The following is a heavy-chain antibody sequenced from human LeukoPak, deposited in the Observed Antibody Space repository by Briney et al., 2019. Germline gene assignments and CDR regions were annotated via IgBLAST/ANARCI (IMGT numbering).Heavy chain of an antibody. D-gene: IGHD4-17*01. CDR1: GGTFSSYA. Sequence: SVKVSCKASGGTFSSYAISWVRQAPGQGFEWMGGIIRIIGTTNYAQKFQGRVTSTAVESTSTAYMELSSLRSEDTAVYYCATSLGILEDYGDFYYFDYWGQGTLVTVSS. V-gene: IGHV1-69*13. CDR3: ATSLGILEDYGDFYYFDY. J-gene: IGHJ4*02. CDR2: IIRIIGTT.